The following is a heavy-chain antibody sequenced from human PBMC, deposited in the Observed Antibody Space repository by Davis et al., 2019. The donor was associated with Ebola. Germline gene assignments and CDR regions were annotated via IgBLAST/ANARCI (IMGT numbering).Heavy chain of an antibody. CDR1: GGSFSGYY. Sequence: MPSETLSLTCAVYGGSFSGYYWSWIRRPPGKGLEWIGEINHSGSTNYNPSLKSRVTISVDTSKNQFSLKVRSVTAADTAVYYCAGSRIVVVVAATRGNYYYYGMDVWGQGTTVTVSS. D-gene: IGHD2-15*01. V-gene: IGHV4-34*01. J-gene: IGHJ6*02. CDR2: INHSGST. CDR3: AGSRIVVVVAATRGNYYYYGMDV.